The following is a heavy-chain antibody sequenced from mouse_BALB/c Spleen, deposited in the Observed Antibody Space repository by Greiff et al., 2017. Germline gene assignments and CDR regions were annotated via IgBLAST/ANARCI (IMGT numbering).Heavy chain of an antibody. D-gene: IGHD1-1*01. CDR2: ISSGGSYT. CDR1: GFTFSSYA. CDR3: AKEGGYGSSRGMDY. Sequence: EVKLMESGGGLVKPGGSLKLSCAASGFTFSSYAMSWVRQSPEKRLEWVAEISSGGSYTYYPDTVTGRFTISRDNAKNTLYLEMSIMRTEDTAMYYCAKEGGYGSSRGMDYWGQGTSVTVSA. V-gene: IGHV5-9-4*01. J-gene: IGHJ4*01.